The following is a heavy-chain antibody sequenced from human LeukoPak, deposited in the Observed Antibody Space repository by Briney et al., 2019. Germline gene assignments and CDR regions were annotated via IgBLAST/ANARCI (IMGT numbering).Heavy chain of an antibody. Sequence: GGSLRLSCAASGFTFRNYAMHWVRQAPGRGLEWVAFIWSDGINKYYADSVRGRFTISRDNSKNTLSLQMNSLRAEDTAVYYCAGDPPNRGYAFDSCGQGTLVTVSS. CDR2: IWSDGINK. V-gene: IGHV3-33*01. CDR3: AGDPPNRGYAFDS. CDR1: GFTFRNYA. J-gene: IGHJ4*02. D-gene: IGHD5-12*01.